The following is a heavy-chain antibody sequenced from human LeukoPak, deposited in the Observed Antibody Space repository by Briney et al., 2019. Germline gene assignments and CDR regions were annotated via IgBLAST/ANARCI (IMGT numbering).Heavy chain of an antibody. J-gene: IGHJ4*02. CDR2: IYYSGST. CDR1: GGSISSYY. CDR3: ARQRVSAGYCSGGSCLAHFDY. Sequence: SETLSLTCTVSGGSISSYYWSWIRQPPGKGLEWIGYIYYSGSTNYNPSLKSRVTISVDTSKNQFSLKLSSVTAADTAAYYCARQRVSAGYCSGGSCLAHFDYWGQGTLVTVSS. D-gene: IGHD2-15*01. V-gene: IGHV4-59*08.